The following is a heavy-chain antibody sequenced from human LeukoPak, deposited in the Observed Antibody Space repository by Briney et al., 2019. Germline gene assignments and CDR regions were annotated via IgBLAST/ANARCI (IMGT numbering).Heavy chain of an antibody. CDR3: AAIAAADPYYFDY. CDR2: IYYSGST. J-gene: IGHJ4*02. Sequence: SQTLSLTCTVSGASISSGSYYWSWIRQPPGKGLEWIGYIYYSGSTNYNPSLKSRVTISEDTSKNQFSLKLSSVTAADTAVYYCAAIAAADPYYFDYWGQGTLVTVSS. D-gene: IGHD6-13*01. CDR1: GASISSGSYY. V-gene: IGHV4-61*01.